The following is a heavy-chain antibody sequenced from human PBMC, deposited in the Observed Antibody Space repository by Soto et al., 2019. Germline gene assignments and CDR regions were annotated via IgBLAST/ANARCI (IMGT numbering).Heavy chain of an antibody. CDR2: IIPIFGTA. Sequence: QVQLVQSGAEVKKPGSSVKVSCKASGGTFSSYAISWVRQAPGQGLEWMGGIIPIFGTANYAQKFQGRVTITADESTSTAYMELSSLRSEDTAVYYYAAKDIVVVPAARNYYYYYGMDVWGQGTTVTVSS. CDR1: GGTFSSYA. D-gene: IGHD2-2*01. V-gene: IGHV1-69*01. CDR3: AAKDIVVVPAARNYYYYYGMDV. J-gene: IGHJ6*02.